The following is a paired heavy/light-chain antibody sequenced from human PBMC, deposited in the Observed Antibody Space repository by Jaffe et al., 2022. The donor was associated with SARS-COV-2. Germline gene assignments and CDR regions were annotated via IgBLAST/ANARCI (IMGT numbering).Light chain of an antibody. CDR3: QAWDSSTGMV. J-gene: IGLJ2*01. CDR1: KLGDKY. V-gene: IGLV3-1*01. CDR2: QDS. Sequence: SYELTQPPSVSVSPGQTASITCSGDKLGDKYACWYQQKPGQSPVLVIYQDSKRPSGIPERFSGSNSGNTATLTISGTQAMDEADYYCQAWDSSTGMVFGGGTKLTVL.
Heavy chain of an antibody. V-gene: IGHV3-21*01. CDR2: ISSSSSYI. J-gene: IGHJ3*02. D-gene: IGHD6-19*01. Sequence: EVQLVESGGGLVKPGGSLRLSCAASGFTFSSYSMNWVRQAPGKGLEWVSSISSSSSYIYYADSVKGRFTISRDNAKNSLYLQMNSLRAEDTAVYYCARALNPLRPSSGWHPPIIWGQGTMVTVSS. CDR3: ARALNPLRPSSGWHPPII. CDR1: GFTFSSYS.